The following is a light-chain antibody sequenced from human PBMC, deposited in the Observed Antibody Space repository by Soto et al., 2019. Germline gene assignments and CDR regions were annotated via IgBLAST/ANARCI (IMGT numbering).Light chain of an antibody. CDR3: QSYDSSLSGFYV. J-gene: IGLJ1*01. V-gene: IGLV1-40*01. CDR2: GNS. CDR1: SSNIGAGYD. Sequence: QSVLTQPPSVSGAPGQRVTISCTGSSSNIGAGYDVHWYQQLPGTAPKLLIYGNSNRPSGVPDRFSGSKSGTSASLAITGLQAEDEAEYYCQSYDSSLSGFYVFGTGTKVTVX.